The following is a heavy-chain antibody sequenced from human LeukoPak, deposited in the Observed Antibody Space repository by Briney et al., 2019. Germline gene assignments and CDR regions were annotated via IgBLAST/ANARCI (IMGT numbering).Heavy chain of an antibody. CDR3: AKVYYDSSGYYPDAFDI. D-gene: IGHD3-22*01. CDR1: GFTFSSYS. J-gene: IGHJ3*02. Sequence: PGGSLRLSCAASGFTFSSYSMNWVRQAPGKGLEWVSYISSSSSTIYYADSVKGRFTISRDNSKNTLYLQMNSLRAEDTAVYYCAKVYYDSSGYYPDAFDIWGQGTMVTVSS. V-gene: IGHV3-48*01. CDR2: ISSSSSTI.